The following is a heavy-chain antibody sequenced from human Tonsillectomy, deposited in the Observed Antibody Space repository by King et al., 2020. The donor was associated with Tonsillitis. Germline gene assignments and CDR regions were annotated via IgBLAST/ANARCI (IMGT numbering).Heavy chain of an antibody. J-gene: IGHJ3*02. CDR3: TRDVSPSESNIYYDAFDM. D-gene: IGHD3-22*01. CDR2: IKGDGSLN. CDR1: GFRLSSYW. V-gene: IGHV3-7*03. Sequence: VQLVESGGGLVQPGGSLRLSCAISGFRLSSYWMTWVRQAPGKGLEWVANIKGDGSLNYYVDSVKGRFTISRDNAKNSLYLQMSSLRAEDTAVYYCTRDVSPSESNIYYDAFDMWRQGTMVTVSS.